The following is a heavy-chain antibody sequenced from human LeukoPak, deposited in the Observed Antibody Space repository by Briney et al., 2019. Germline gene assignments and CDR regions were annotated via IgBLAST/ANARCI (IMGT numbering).Heavy chain of an antibody. Sequence: SETLSLTCTVSGGSISSYYWSWIRQPAGKGLEWIGRIYTSGSTNYNPSLKSRVTMSVDTSKNQFSLKLSSVTAADTAVYYCARDRESSSWYKNYFDYWGQGTLVTVSS. V-gene: IGHV4-4*07. CDR1: GGSISSYY. CDR3: ARDRESSSWYKNYFDY. J-gene: IGHJ4*02. CDR2: IYTSGST. D-gene: IGHD6-13*01.